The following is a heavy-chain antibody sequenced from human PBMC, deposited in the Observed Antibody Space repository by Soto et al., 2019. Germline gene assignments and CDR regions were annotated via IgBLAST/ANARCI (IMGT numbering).Heavy chain of an antibody. D-gene: IGHD2-2*01. CDR2: INTNDGHT. CDR1: GYSFTNYL. J-gene: IGHJ6*03. CDR3: ATLRWRYCSSTSCPRYMDV. Sequence: ASVKVSCKASGYSFTNYLVHWVRQTPGQGLEWMGMINTNDGHTNVAQELQGSVTMTTDTSTSTAYMELRSLRSDDTAVYYCATLRWRYCSSTSCPRYMDVWGKGTTVTVSS. V-gene: IGHV1-18*04.